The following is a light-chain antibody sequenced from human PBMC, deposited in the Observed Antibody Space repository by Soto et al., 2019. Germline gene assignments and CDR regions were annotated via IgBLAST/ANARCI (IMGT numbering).Light chain of an antibody. J-gene: IGLJ2*01. V-gene: IGLV7-46*01. CDR2: DTS. Sequence: QTVVTQEPSLTVSPGGTVTLTCGSSTGAVTSGHYPYWFQQKPGQAPRTLIYDTSNKHSWTPARFSGSLLGGKAALTLSGAQPEDEAEYSCLLSYSGAHVVFGGGTKLTVL. CDR1: TGAVTSGHY. CDR3: LLSYSGAHVV.